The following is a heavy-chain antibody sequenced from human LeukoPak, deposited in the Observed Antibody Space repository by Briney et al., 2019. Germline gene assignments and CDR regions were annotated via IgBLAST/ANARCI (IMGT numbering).Heavy chain of an antibody. J-gene: IGHJ4*02. CDR2: ISYDGTNK. CDR3: ARDRLLITVAGTVDQ. Sequence: GGSLRLSCAASGFTFSGYPMHWVRQAPGKGLEWVAVISYDGTNKWYADSVQGRFAISRDNSKNTLYLQMNSLRPEDTAVYYCARDRLLITVAGTVDQWGRGTLVTVSS. D-gene: IGHD6-19*01. V-gene: IGHV3-30*09. CDR1: GFTFSGYP.